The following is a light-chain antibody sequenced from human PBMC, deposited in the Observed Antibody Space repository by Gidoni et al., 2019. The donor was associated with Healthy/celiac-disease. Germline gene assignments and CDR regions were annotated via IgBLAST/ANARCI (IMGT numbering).Light chain of an antibody. CDR3: QQRSNWPPGIT. CDR1: QSVSSY. J-gene: IGKJ5*01. Sequence: EIVLTQSPATLSLSPGERATLSCRASQSVSSYLAWYQLKPGQAPRLLIYDASNRATGIPARFSGSGSGTDFTLTISSLEPEDFAVYYCQQRSNWPPGITFXXXTRLEIK. V-gene: IGKV3-11*01. CDR2: DAS.